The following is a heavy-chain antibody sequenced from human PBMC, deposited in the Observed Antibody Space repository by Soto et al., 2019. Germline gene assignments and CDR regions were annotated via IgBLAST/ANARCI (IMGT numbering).Heavy chain of an antibody. D-gene: IGHD4-17*01. CDR2: ISHTGTT. CDR1: GFPISSPYS. CDR3: ARVTMVTRDSANFGVDG. J-gene: IGHJ6*02. Sequence: SETLSLTCLVSGFPISSPYSWGWIRQPPGKGLEWIGSISHTGTTSYSPSLTSRVSISVDTSKNQVSLKLTSVTAADTAVYFCARVTMVTRDSANFGVDGCGHGTTVTVS. V-gene: IGHV4-38-2*02.